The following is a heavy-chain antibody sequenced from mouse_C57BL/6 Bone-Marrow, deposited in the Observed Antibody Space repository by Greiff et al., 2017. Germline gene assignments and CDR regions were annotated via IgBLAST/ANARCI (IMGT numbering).Heavy chain of an antibody. CDR3: ARGEDYYFDY. Sequence: QVQLQQSGPELVKPGASVKISCKASGYAFSSSWMNWVKQRPGQGLEWIGRIYPGGGDTNYNGKFKGKATLTADKSSSTASMQLSSLTSEDSAVYFCARGEDYYFDYWGKGTTITVSA. CDR2: IYPGGGDT. CDR1: GYAFSSSW. V-gene: IGHV1-82*01. J-gene: IGHJ2*01.